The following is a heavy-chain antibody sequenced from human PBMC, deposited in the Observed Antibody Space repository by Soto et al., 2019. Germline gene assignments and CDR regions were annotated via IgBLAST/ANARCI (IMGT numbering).Heavy chain of an antibody. D-gene: IGHD6-13*01. CDR3: ARTPPGYSSSWYWFDP. J-gene: IGHJ5*02. Sequence: SQTLSLTCAISGDSVSSNSAAWNWIRQSPSRGLEWLGRTYYRSKWYNDYAVSVKSRVTINPDTSKNQFSLQLNSVTPEDTAVYYWARTPPGYSSSWYWFDPWGQGTLVTVSS. CDR2: TYYRSKWYN. CDR1: GDSVSSNSAA. V-gene: IGHV6-1*01.